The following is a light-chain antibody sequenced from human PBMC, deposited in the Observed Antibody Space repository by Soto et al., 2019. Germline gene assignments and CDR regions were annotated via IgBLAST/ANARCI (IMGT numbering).Light chain of an antibody. CDR3: SSHTSSSTYV. CDR1: SSDVGSYNR. Sequence: QSVLTQPPSVSGSPGQSVSISCTGTSSDVGSYNRVSWYQQPPGTAPQLLIYDVSNRPSGVPDRFSGSKSGNAAPLTITGLQAEHEADYYCSSHTSSSTYVFGTGTKVTVL. J-gene: IGLJ1*01. CDR2: DVS. V-gene: IGLV2-18*02.